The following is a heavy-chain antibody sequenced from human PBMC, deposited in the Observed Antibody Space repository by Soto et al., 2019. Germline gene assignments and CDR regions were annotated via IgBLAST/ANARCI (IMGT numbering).Heavy chain of an antibody. CDR3: ARDKITGPFDY. D-gene: IGHD2-8*02. J-gene: IGHJ4*02. Sequence: SETLSLTCAVYGGSFSGYYWTWIRQPPGTGLEWIGEVNHSGSTNYNPSLKSRVTISVDTSKNQFSLKLTSVTAADTAVYYCARDKITGPFDYWGQGTLVT. CDR1: GGSFSGYY. V-gene: IGHV4-34*01. CDR2: VNHSGST.